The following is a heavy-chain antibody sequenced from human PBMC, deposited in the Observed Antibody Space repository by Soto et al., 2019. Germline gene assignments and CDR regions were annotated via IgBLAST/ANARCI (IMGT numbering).Heavy chain of an antibody. V-gene: IGHV3-30*18. D-gene: IGHD6-13*01. Sequence: GGSLRLSCAASGFTFSSYWMSWVRRAPGKGLEWVAVISYDGSNKYYADSVKGRFTISRDNSKNTLYLQMNSLRAEDTAVYYCAKELGIAAELDYWGQGTLVTVSS. CDR2: ISYDGSNK. CDR1: GFTFSSYW. CDR3: AKELGIAAELDY. J-gene: IGHJ4*02.